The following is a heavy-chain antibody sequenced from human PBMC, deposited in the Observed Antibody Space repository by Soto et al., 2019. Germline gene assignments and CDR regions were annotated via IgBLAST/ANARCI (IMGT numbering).Heavy chain of an antibody. V-gene: IGHV4-4*02. J-gene: IGHJ5*02. CDR2: IYHSGST. CDR3: ARVPHYYDSSGFDP. D-gene: IGHD3-22*01. Sequence: PSETLSLTCAVSGGSISSSNWWSWVRQPPGKGLEWIGEIYHSGSTNYNPSLKSRVTISVDKSKNQFSLKLSSMTAADTAVYYCARVPHYYDSSGFDPWGQGTLVTVSS. CDR1: GGSISSSNW.